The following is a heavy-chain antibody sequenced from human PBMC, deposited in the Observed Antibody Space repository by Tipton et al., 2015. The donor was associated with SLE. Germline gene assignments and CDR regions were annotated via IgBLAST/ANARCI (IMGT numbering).Heavy chain of an antibody. Sequence: TLSLTCTVSGGSISSYYWSWIRQPAGGGLEWIGRIYTNENTNYNPSLKSRATMSVDTSKNQFSLRLTSVIAADTAVYYCARLHGYSYGLNWFDPWGQGTLISVSS. V-gene: IGHV4-4*07. J-gene: IGHJ5*02. CDR2: IYTNENT. CDR3: ARLHGYSYGLNWFDP. CDR1: GGSISSYY. D-gene: IGHD5-18*01.